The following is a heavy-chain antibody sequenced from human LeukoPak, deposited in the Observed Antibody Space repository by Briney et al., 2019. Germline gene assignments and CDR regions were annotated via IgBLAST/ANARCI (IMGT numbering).Heavy chain of an antibody. CDR1: GFTSSSFA. V-gene: IGHV3-23*01. Sequence: GGSLRLSCAASGFTSSSFAMSWIRQAPGKGLEWVSSVSTSGVGTYYADSVRGRFTISRDNSKNTVFLQMNSLRAEDSAVYYCAKDYAVGSIDYWGQGTLVTVSS. CDR2: VSTSGVGT. D-gene: IGHD3-16*01. J-gene: IGHJ4*02. CDR3: AKDYAVGSIDY.